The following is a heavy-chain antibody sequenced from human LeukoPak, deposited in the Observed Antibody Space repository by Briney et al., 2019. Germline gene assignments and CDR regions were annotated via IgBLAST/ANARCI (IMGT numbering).Heavy chain of an antibody. CDR2: ISAYNGNT. Sequence: GASVKVSCKASGYTFTSYGISWVRQAPGQGLEWMGWISAYNGNTNYAQKLQGRVTMTTDTSTSTAYMELRSVRSDDTAVYYCARDRGGGNPAFRMIEAFDIWGQGTMVTVSS. D-gene: IGHD4-23*01. CDR3: ARDRGGGNPAFRMIEAFDI. J-gene: IGHJ3*02. CDR1: GYTFTSYG. V-gene: IGHV1-18*01.